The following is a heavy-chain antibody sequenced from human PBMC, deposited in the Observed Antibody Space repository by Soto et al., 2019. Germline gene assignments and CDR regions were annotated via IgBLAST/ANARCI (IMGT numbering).Heavy chain of an antibody. CDR3: AKESGDYVHYYYYGMDV. Sequence: SLRLSCAASGFTFSSYGMHWVRQAPGKGLEWVAVISYDGSNKYYADSVKGRFTISRDNSKNTLYLQMNSLRAEDTAVYYCAKESGDYVHYYYYGMDVWGQGTTVTVSS. V-gene: IGHV3-30*18. CDR2: ISYDGSNK. CDR1: GFTFSSYG. J-gene: IGHJ6*02. D-gene: IGHD4-17*01.